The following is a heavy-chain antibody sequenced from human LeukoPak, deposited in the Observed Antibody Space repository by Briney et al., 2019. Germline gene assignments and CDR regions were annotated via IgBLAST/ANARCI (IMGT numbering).Heavy chain of an antibody. J-gene: IGHJ4*02. V-gene: IGHV1-2*02. Sequence: RASVKVSCKASGYTFTSYGISWVRQAPGQGLEWMGWINPNSGGTNYAQKFQGRVTMTRDTSISTAYMELSRLRSDDTAVYYCARDHYRGSGSYYGYWGQGTLVTVSS. CDR1: GYTFTSYG. CDR2: INPNSGGT. CDR3: ARDHYRGSGSYYGY. D-gene: IGHD3-10*01.